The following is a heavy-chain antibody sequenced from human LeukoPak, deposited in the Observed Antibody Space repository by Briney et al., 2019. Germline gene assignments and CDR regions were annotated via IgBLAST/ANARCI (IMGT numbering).Heavy chain of an antibody. CDR3: AKEGRSLQTY. J-gene: IGHJ4*02. CDR2: IKEDGTET. Sequence: GGSLRLSCAASGFMFSSNWMSWVRLAPGKGLECVANIKEDGTETYYVDSVKGRFTISRDNAKNSLYLQMNSLRVEDTAVYYCAKEGRSLQTYWGQGTLVTVSS. CDR1: GFMFSSNW. D-gene: IGHD5-24*01. V-gene: IGHV3-7*03.